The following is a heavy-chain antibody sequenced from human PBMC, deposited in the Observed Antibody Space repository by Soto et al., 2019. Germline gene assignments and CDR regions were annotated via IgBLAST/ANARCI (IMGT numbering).Heavy chain of an antibody. V-gene: IGHV5-10-1*01. CDR1: GYSFTSYW. J-gene: IGHJ6*02. Sequence: GESLKISCKGSGYSFTSYWISWVRQMPGKGLEWMGRIDPSDSYTNYSPSFQGHVTISADKSISTAYLQWSSLKASDTAMYYCARQGPLYYDFWSGYYHYYYYGMDVWGQGTTVTVSS. D-gene: IGHD3-3*01. CDR2: IDPSDSYT. CDR3: ARQGPLYYDFWSGYYHYYYYGMDV.